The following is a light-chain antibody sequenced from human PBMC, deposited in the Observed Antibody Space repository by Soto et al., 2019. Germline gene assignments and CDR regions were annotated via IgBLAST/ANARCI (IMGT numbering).Light chain of an antibody. Sequence: DIQMTQSPSSLSASVRDRFTVACHSSQDISNYLHWYQQKPGKAPKFLIYDASNLETGVPSRFSGSGSGTDFTFTISSLQPEDIATYYCQQYDNFPRAINFGQGTRLEIK. CDR1: QDISNY. CDR3: QQYDNFPRAIN. CDR2: DAS. J-gene: IGKJ5*01. V-gene: IGKV1-33*01.